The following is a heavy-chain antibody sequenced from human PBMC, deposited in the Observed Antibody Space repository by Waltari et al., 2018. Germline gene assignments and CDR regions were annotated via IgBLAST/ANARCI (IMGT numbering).Heavy chain of an antibody. CDR1: GGSISSGSYY. V-gene: IGHV4-61*02. Sequence: QVQLQESGPGLVKPSQTLSLTCTVSGGSISSGSYYWSWIRQPAGKGLEWIGRIYTSGSTNYNLSLKSRVTISVDTSKNHFSLKLSSVTAADTAVYYCARGVYRHYSDSSVYYSNWFDPWGQGTLVTVSS. CDR3: ARGVYRHYSDSSVYYSNWFDP. D-gene: IGHD3-22*01. J-gene: IGHJ5*02. CDR2: IYTSGST.